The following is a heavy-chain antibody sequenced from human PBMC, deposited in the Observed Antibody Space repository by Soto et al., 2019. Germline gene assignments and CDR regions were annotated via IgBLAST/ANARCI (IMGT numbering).Heavy chain of an antibody. CDR1: GFTVSSNY. CDR2: IYSGGST. J-gene: IGHJ4*02. D-gene: IGHD3-3*01. CDR3: ERFPQVFGVVN. V-gene: IGHV3-53*04. Sequence: EVQLVESGGGLVQPGGSLRLACAASGFTVSSNYMSWVRQAPGKGLEWVSVIYSGGSTYYADSVKGRFTISRHNSKNTRYVQMNSMRVEDTAVYYCERFPQVFGVVNWGQGTLVTVSS.